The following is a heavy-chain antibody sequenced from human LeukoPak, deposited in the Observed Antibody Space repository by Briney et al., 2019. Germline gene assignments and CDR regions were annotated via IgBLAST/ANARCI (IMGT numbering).Heavy chain of an antibody. CDR3: AKDAMTTVFDY. Sequence: GGALRLSCAASGFTFSSYAMSWVRQAAGNGLEWVSAISGSGGSTYYADSVKGRFTISRDNSKNTPYLQMNSLRAEDTAVYYCAKDAMTTVFDYWGQGTLVTVSS. D-gene: IGHD4-17*01. V-gene: IGHV3-23*01. J-gene: IGHJ4*02. CDR1: GFTFSSYA. CDR2: ISGSGGST.